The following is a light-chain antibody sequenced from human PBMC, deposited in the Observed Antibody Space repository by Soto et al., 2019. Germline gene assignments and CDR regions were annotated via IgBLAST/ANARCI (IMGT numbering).Light chain of an antibody. CDR1: QSVSTN. Sequence: EIVMTQSPATLSVSPGERATLSCRASQSVSTNLAWYQQKPGQAPRLLMYGASTRATGIPARFSGSGSGTEFTLTISRLQSEDFAFYYCQQYHNWPPYTFGQGTKVEIK. CDR3: QQYHNWPPYT. J-gene: IGKJ2*01. V-gene: IGKV3-15*01. CDR2: GAS.